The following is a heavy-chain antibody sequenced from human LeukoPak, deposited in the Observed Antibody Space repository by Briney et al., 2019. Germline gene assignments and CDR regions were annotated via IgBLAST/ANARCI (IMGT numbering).Heavy chain of an antibody. J-gene: IGHJ3*02. Sequence: PGGSPRLSCAASGFTFSNYAMHWVRQAPGKGLEYVSAISSNGDSTYYANSVKGRFTISRDNSKNTLYLQMGSLRAEDMAVYYCARAHVTGVDAFDIWGQGTMVTVSS. CDR3: ARAHVTGVDAFDI. CDR2: ISSNGDST. V-gene: IGHV3-64*01. D-gene: IGHD2-21*02. CDR1: GFTFSNYA.